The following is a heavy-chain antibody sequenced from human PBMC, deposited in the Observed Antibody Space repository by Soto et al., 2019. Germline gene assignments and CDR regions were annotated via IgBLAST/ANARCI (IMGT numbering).Heavy chain of an antibody. D-gene: IGHD1-1*01. CDR2: IWYDGSNK. V-gene: IGHV3-33*01. J-gene: IGHJ6*02. CDR3: TSHYLKSPGTPQYYYYYYGMDV. CDR1: GFTFSSYG. Sequence: GGSPRLSCAASGFTFSSYGMHWVRQAPGKGLEWVAVIWYDGSNKYYADSVKGRFTISRDNSKNTLYLQMNSLKTEDTAVYYCTSHYLKSPGTPQYYYYYYGMDVWGQGTTVTVSS.